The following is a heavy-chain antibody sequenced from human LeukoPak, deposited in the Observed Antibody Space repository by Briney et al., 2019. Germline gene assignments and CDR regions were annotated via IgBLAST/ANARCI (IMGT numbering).Heavy chain of an antibody. V-gene: IGHV7-4-1*02. CDR1: GYTFTSYA. CDR2: INTNTGNP. D-gene: IGHD5-18*01. J-gene: IGHJ4*02. Sequence: GASVKVSCKASGYTFTSYAMNWVRQAPGQGLEWMGWINTNTGNPTYAQGFTGRFVFSLDTSVSTAYLQISSLKAEDTAVYYCARDSNDIQLWLRSFDYWGQGTLVTVSS. CDR3: ARDSNDIQLWLRSFDY.